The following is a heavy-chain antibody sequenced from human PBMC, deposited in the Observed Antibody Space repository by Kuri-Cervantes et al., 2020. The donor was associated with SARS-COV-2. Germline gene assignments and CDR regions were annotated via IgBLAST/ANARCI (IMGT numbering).Heavy chain of an antibody. CDR2: IYYSGST. D-gene: IGHD6-13*01. V-gene: IGHV4-31*03. CDR3: ARGAKHWYSSPPGVYHFDY. CDR1: GGSISSGGYY. Sequence: SETLSLTCTVSGGSISSGGYYWSWIRQHPGKGLEWIGYIYYSGSTYYNPSLKSRLTISVDTSKNQFSLKLSSVTAADTAVYYCARGAKHWYSSPPGVYHFDYWGQGTLVTVSS. J-gene: IGHJ4*02.